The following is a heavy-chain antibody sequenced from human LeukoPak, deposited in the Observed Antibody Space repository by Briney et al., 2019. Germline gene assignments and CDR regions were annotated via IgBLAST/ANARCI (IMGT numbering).Heavy chain of an antibody. V-gene: IGHV3-66*01. J-gene: IGHJ4*02. CDR1: GFTVSSNY. CDR3: ARAYWDY. D-gene: IGHD2-8*02. Sequence: TGGSLRLSCAASGFTVSSNYMSWVRQAPGKGLEWVSVIYSGGSTYYADSVKGRFTISRDNAKNSLYLQMNSLRAEDTAVYYCARAYWDYWGQGTLVTVSS. CDR2: IYSGGST.